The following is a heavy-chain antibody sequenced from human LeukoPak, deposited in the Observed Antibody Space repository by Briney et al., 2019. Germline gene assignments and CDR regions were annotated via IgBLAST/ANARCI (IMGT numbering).Heavy chain of an antibody. D-gene: IGHD2-2*01. V-gene: IGHV1-18*01. CDR3: ARVGAYCTSTSCLDY. CDR2: ISAYNGNT. CDR1: GYTFTNYG. J-gene: IGHJ4*02. Sequence: ASVKVSCKASGYTFTNYGISWVRQAPGQGLEWMGWISAYNGNTNYAQRLQGRVTMTTDTSTSTAYMELRSLTSDDTAVYYCARVGAYCTSTSCLDYWGQGTLVTVSS.